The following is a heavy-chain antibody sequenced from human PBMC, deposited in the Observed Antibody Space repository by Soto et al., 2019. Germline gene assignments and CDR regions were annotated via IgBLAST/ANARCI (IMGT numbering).Heavy chain of an antibody. Sequence: QLQLQESGSGLVKPSQTLSLTCAVSGGSISSGGYSWSWIRQPPGKGLEWIGYIYHSGSTYYNPSLKSRVNISVDRSRHQLSLKPSSVTAAETAVYYCASARSAMNLLVQAKRVGWYFDLWGRGTLVTVSS. CDR3: ASARSAMNLLVQAKRVGWYFDL. CDR2: IYHSGST. V-gene: IGHV4-30-2*01. D-gene: IGHD2-2*01. CDR1: GGSISSGGYS. J-gene: IGHJ2*01.